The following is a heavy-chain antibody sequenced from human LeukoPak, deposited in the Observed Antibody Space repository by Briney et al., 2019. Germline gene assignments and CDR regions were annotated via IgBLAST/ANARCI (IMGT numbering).Heavy chain of an antibody. J-gene: IGHJ4*02. Sequence: GGSLRLSCAASGFTFRSYAMNWVRQAPGKGLEWVSSISGSGGSTYYADSVKGRFTISRDNSKNTLYLQMNSLRAEDTAVYYCAKMVIAPKYYFDYWGQGTLVTVSS. V-gene: IGHV3-23*01. D-gene: IGHD3-22*01. CDR3: AKMVIAPKYYFDY. CDR1: GFTFRSYA. CDR2: ISGSGGST.